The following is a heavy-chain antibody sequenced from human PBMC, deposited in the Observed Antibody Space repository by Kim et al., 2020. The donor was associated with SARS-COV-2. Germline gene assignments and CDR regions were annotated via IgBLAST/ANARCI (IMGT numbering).Heavy chain of an antibody. V-gene: IGHV4-59*09. CDR3: ARGPAATYYYGMDV. Sequence: NPSLKRRVTISVDTPKNPFSLKLGSVTAADTAVYYCARGPAATYYYGMDVWGQGTTVTVSS. D-gene: IGHD2-2*01. J-gene: IGHJ6*02.